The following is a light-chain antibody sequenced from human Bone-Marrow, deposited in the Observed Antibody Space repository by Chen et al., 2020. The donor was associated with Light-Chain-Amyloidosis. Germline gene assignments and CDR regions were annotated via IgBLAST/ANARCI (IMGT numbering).Light chain of an antibody. Sequence: DIVMTQSPISLSVTPEEPASISCRSSQSLLHSNRYTYLDWYLQKPGQSPQLLIYLGSNRASGVPDRFSGSGSGTDFTLKISRVEAEDVGVYYCMQALQTPLTFGGGTKVEI. V-gene: IGKV2-28*01. CDR3: MQALQTPLT. CDR1: QSLLHSNRYTY. CDR2: LGS. J-gene: IGKJ4*01.